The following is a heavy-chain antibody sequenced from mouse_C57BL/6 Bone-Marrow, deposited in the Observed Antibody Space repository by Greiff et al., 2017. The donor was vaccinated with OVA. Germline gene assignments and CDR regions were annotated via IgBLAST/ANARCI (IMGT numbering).Heavy chain of an antibody. CDR2: INSDGGST. Sequence: EVMLVESGGGLVQPGESLKLSCESNEYEFPSHDMSWVRKTPEKRLELVAAINSDGGSTYYPDTMERRFIISRDNTKKTLYLQMSRLKSEDTAMYYCARQDYGSSYTWYFDVWGTGTTVTVSS. CDR3: ARQDYGSSYTWYFDV. J-gene: IGHJ1*03. CDR1: EYEFPSHD. D-gene: IGHD1-1*01. V-gene: IGHV5-2*03.